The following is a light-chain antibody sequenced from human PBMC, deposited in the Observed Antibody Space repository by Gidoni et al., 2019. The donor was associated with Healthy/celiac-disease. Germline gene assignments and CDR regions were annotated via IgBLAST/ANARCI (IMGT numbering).Light chain of an antibody. V-gene: IGLV2-11*01. CDR3: CSYAGSYTLRV. Sequence: QSALTQPRSVSGSPGQSVTISCTGTSSDVGGYNYVSWYQQHPGKAPKIMIYDVSKRPSGVPDRFSGSKSGNTASLTISGLQPEDEADYYCCSYAGSYTLRVFGGGTKLTVL. CDR1: SSDVGGYNY. CDR2: DVS. J-gene: IGLJ3*02.